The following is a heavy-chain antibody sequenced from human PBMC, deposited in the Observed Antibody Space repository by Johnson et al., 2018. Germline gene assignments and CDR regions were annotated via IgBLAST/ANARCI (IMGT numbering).Heavy chain of an antibody. V-gene: IGHV3-30*04. D-gene: IGHD6-13*01. CDR1: GFDFSSFA. CDR2: TPYDGSLK. J-gene: IGHJ1*01. CDR3: ARGRVAAAGMAQYFQH. Sequence: QVQLVQSGGGVVQXGRSXRLXCAASGFDFSSFAMHWVRQAPGKGLEWVATTPYDGSLKYYAASVKGRFTISRDNSKNTLYMDLDRLTAEDTAVYYCARGRVAAAGMAQYFQHWGQGTLVTVSS.